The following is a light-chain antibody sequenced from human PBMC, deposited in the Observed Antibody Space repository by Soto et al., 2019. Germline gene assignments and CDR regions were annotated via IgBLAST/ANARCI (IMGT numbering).Light chain of an antibody. Sequence: DIQMTQSPSTLSASVGDRVTITCWASQSIGSWLAWHQQKPGKAPKLLIFDATYLESGVPSRFIGSGSGTEFTLTISSLQPDDSATYYCQQYESHSETFGQGTKVEIK. CDR3: QQYESHSET. CDR1: QSIGSW. V-gene: IGKV1-5*01. J-gene: IGKJ1*01. CDR2: DAT.